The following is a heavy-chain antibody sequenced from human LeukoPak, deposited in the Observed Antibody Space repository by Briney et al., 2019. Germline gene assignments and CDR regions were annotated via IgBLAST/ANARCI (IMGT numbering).Heavy chain of an antibody. CDR3: ARASGRSYYYYYYMDV. V-gene: IGHV3-21*01. J-gene: IGHJ6*03. CDR2: ISSSSSYI. CDR1: GFTFSSYE. Sequence: GGSLRLSCAASGFTFSSYEMNWVRQAPGKGLEWVSSISSSSSYIYYADSVKGRFTISRDNAKNSLYLQMNSLRAEDTAVYYCARASGRSYYYYYYMDVWGKGTTVTVSS. D-gene: IGHD6-19*01.